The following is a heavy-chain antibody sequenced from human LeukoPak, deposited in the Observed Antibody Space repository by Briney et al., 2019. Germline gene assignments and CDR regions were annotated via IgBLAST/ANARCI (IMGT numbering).Heavy chain of an antibody. D-gene: IGHD6-19*01. Sequence: SVKVSCNVCGDAPSTYAITWVRQAHGQGLEWVGEVIPVVDTTNYAPSFQGRVTITTDASTSTAYMEMTRLTSADTAVYYCARGLGSASLGLDYWGQGTLVTVSS. CDR2: VIPVVDTT. J-gene: IGHJ4*02. CDR1: GDAPSTYA. V-gene: IGHV1-69*05. CDR3: ARGLGSASLGLDY.